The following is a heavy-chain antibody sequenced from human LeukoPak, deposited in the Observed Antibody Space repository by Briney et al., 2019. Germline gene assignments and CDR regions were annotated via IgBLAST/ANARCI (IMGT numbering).Heavy chain of an antibody. CDR2: IYYSGST. CDR3: ARSRQASGLFNS. J-gene: IGHJ5*01. V-gene: IGHV4-39*07. CDR1: GGSISSSSYY. D-gene: IGHD3-10*01. Sequence: PSETLSLTCTVSGGSISSSSYYWGWIRQPPGKGLEWIGSIYYSGSTYYNPSLKSRVTISVDTSKNQFSLKLSSVTAADTAVYYCARSRQASGLFNSWGQGTLVVVSS.